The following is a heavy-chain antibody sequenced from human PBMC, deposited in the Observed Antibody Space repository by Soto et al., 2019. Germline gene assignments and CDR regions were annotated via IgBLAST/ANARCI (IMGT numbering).Heavy chain of an antibody. D-gene: IGHD3-16*01. CDR1: GYTFTSYG. CDR3: AGGGAYGAGY. V-gene: IGHV1-18*01. J-gene: IGHJ4*02. CDR2: ISAYNGNT. Sequence: QVPLVPSGAELKKPGASVKVSCKASGYTFTSYGISWVRQAPGQWLEWMGWISAYNGNTNYAQKLPGRVTMTTDTSTITAHMARRSLGADDTAADHAAGGGAYGAGYWCQGTLFPFSS.